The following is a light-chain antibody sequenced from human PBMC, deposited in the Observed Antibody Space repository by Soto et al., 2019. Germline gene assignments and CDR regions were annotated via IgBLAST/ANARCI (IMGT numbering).Light chain of an antibody. CDR3: QQYNNWPNT. CDR2: GAS. Sequence: EIVMTQSPATLSVSPGERATLSCRASQSVSSNLAWYQQKPGQAPRLLIYGASTRATGIPARFSGSGSGTEFTLTISSLQSEDFAVYYCQQYNNWPNTFGQGTKQEIK. V-gene: IGKV3-15*01. J-gene: IGKJ2*01. CDR1: QSVSSN.